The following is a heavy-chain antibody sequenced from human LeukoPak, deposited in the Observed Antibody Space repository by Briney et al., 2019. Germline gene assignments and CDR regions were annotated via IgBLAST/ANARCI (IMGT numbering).Heavy chain of an antibody. CDR1: GFTFSSYE. CDR2: ISSSSSYI. D-gene: IGHD6-19*01. V-gene: IGHV3-21*01. Sequence: GGSLRLSCAASGFTFSSYEMNWVRQAPGKGLEWVSSISSSSSYIYYADSVKGRFTISRDNAKNSLYLQMNSLRAEDTAVYYCARDQDPVDGKKFDYWGQGTLVTVSS. CDR3: ARDQDPVDGKKFDY. J-gene: IGHJ4*02.